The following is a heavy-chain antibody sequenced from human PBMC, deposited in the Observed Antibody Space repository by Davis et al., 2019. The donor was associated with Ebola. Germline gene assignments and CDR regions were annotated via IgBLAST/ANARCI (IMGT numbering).Heavy chain of an antibody. CDR1: GFTFSSYW. CDR3: ASEDTAMAYFDY. Sequence: PGGSLRLSCAASGFTFSSYWMHWVRQAPGKGLVWVSRINSDGSSTSYADSVKGRFTISRDNAKNSLYLQMNSLRAEDTAVYYCASEDTAMAYFDYWGQGSLVTVSS. V-gene: IGHV3-74*01. D-gene: IGHD5-18*01. J-gene: IGHJ4*02. CDR2: INSDGSST.